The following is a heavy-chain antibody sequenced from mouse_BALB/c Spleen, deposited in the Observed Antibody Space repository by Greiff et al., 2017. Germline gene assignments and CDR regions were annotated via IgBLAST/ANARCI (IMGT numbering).Heavy chain of an antibody. V-gene: IGHV5-12-1*01. CDR3: ARPDGYYPYYYAMDY. CDR2: ISSGGGST. D-gene: IGHD2-3*01. Sequence: EVKLVESGGGLVKPGGSLKLSCAASGFAFSSYDMSWVRQTPEKRLEWVAYISSGGGSTYYPDTVKGRFTISRDNAKNTLYLQMSSLKSEDTAMYYCARPDGYYPYYYAMDYWGQGTSVTVSS. CDR1: GFAFSSYD. J-gene: IGHJ4*01.